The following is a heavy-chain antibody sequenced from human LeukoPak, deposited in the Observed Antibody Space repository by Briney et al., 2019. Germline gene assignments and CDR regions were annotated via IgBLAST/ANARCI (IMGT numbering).Heavy chain of an antibody. D-gene: IGHD6-13*01. CDR3: ARDMGVYSSP. CDR1: GGSISSSSYY. CDR2: IYYRGST. V-gene: IGHV4-39*07. Sequence: SETLSLTCTVSGGSISSSSYYWGWIRQPPGKGLEWIGSIYYRGSTYYNPSLKSRVTISVDTSKNQFSLKLSSVTAADTAVYYCARDMGVYSSPWGQGTLVTVSS. J-gene: IGHJ5*02.